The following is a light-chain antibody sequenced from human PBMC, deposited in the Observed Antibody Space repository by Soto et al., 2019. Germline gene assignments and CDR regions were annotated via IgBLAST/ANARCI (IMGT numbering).Light chain of an antibody. CDR2: YDN. CDR3: AAWDDSLNAYV. V-gene: IGLV1-36*01. J-gene: IGLJ1*01. CDR1: SSNIGNNA. Sequence: QSVLTQPPSVSEAPRQRVTISCSGSSSNIGNNAVNWYQQLPGQAPKIVIYYDNLLTSGVSDRFSGSKSGISASLAISDLQYEDEDDYYCAAWDDSLNAYVFGPGTKVNVL.